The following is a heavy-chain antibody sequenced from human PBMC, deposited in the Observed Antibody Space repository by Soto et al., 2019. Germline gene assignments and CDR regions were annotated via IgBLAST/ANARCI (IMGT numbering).Heavy chain of an antibody. D-gene: IGHD2-15*01. V-gene: IGHV4-61*01. J-gene: IGHJ5*02. CDR1: GGSVSSGSYY. CDR2: IYYSGST. Sequence: QVQLQESGPGLVKPSETLFLTCTVSGGSVSSGSYYWSWIRQPPGKGLEWIGYIYYSGSTNYNPSLKSRVTISVDTAKNQFSLNLSSVTAADTAVYYCARGERIVVVVDATLGWFDPWGQGTLVTVSS. CDR3: ARGERIVVVVDATLGWFDP.